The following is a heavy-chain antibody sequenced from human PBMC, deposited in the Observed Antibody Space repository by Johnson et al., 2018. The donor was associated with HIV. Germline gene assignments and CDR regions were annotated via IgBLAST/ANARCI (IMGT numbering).Heavy chain of an antibody. CDR3: ARGGIRGYSYGPGAFDI. CDR1: GFTVSSNY. D-gene: IGHD5-18*01. Sequence: MQLVESGGGLIQPGGSLRLSCAASGFTVSSNYMSWVHQAPGKGLEWVSVIYSGGSTYYADSVKGRFTISRDNSKNTLYLQMNSLRAEDTAVYYCARGGIRGYSYGPGAFDIWCQGTMVTVSS. V-gene: IGHV3-53*01. J-gene: IGHJ3*02. CDR2: IYSGGST.